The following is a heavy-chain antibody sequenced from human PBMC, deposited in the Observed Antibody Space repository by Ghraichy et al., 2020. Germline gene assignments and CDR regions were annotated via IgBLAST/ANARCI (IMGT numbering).Heavy chain of an antibody. CDR3: AHVQGEWYGGWSLYFDY. CDR1: GFSLSTSGVG. V-gene: IGHV2-5*02. J-gene: IGHJ4*02. Sequence: SGPTLVKPTQTLTLTCTFSGFSLSTSGVGVGWIRQPPGKALEWLALIYWDDDKRYSPSLKSRLTITKDTSKNQVVLTMTNMDPVDTATYYCAHVQGEWYGGWSLYFDYWGQGTLVTVSS. D-gene: IGHD6-19*01. CDR2: IYWDDDK.